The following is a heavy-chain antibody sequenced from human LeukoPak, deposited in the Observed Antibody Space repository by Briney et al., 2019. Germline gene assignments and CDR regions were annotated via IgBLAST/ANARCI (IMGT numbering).Heavy chain of an antibody. CDR1: GGSISTSSYY. J-gene: IGHJ6*03. V-gene: IGHV4-39*01. CDR2: IYYNGST. CDR3: ARHKMVRGIGYYYYMDV. Sequence: SETLSLTCTVSGGSISTSSYYWGWLRQPPGKGLQWIGSIYYNGSTYYNPSLKSRVIISIDTSKNQFSLKLSSVTAADTAVFYRARHKMVRGIGYYYYMDVWGKGTTVTISS. D-gene: IGHD3-10*01.